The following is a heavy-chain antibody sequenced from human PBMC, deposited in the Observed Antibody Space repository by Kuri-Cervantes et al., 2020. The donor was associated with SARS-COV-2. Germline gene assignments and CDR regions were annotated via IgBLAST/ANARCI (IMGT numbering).Heavy chain of an antibody. Sequence: SETLSLTCAVSGYSISSGYYWGWIRQPPGKGLEWIGSIYHSGSTYYNPSLKSRVTISVDTSKNQFSLKLSSVTAADTAVYYCAIHGDYGVYGMDVWGQGTTVTVSS. CDR2: IYHSGST. CDR3: AIHGDYGVYGMDV. V-gene: IGHV4-38-2*01. J-gene: IGHJ6*02. CDR1: GYSISSGYY. D-gene: IGHD4-17*01.